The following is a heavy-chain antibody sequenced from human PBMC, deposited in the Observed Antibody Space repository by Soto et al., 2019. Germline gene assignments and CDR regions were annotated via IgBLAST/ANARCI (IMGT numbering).Heavy chain of an antibody. CDR1: GLTVSNNH. CDR3: ARDRDGLDY. CDR2: IYSGGST. V-gene: IGHV3-66*01. J-gene: IGHJ4*02. Sequence: EVQLVESGGGLVQPGGSLRLSCAASGLTVSNNHMSWVRQAPGRGLEWVSVIYSGGSTHNADSVKGRFTISRDNSKNTLYLQTNSLRVEDTAVYYCARDRDGLDYWGQGTLVTVSS.